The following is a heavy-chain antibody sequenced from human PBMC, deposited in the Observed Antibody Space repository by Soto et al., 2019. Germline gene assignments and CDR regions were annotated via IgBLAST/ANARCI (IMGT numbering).Heavy chain of an antibody. CDR1: GITFSSYC. V-gene: IGHV3-30*18. J-gene: IGHJ3*02. CDR2: ISYDGTNQ. CDR3: AKGLGWRVLGDAFDI. Sequence: QVQLVESGGGVVQPGRSLRLSCAASGITFSSYCIHLVRQAPGKGLEWVAVISYDGTNQYYGDSVKGRFSISRDNSKNPLYLQMNCLRAEDTAAYYCAKGLGWRVLGDAFDIWGQGTMVTVAS. D-gene: IGHD3-16*01.